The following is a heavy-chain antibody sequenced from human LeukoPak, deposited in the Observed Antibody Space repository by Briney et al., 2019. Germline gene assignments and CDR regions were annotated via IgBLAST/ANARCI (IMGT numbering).Heavy chain of an antibody. J-gene: IGHJ4*02. Sequence: GGSLRLSCAASGFNFSPHAMTWVRQAPGKGLEWVSVISGSGGSTYYADSVKGRFTISRDNSKNTLYLQTNSLRAEDTAVYYCAIGTAGTTGGNYWGQGTLVTVSS. CDR2: ISGSGGST. V-gene: IGHV3-23*01. CDR3: AIGTAGTTGGNY. CDR1: GFNFSPHA. D-gene: IGHD6-13*01.